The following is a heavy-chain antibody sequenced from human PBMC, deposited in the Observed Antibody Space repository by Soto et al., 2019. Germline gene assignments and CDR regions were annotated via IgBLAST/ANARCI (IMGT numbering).Heavy chain of an antibody. Sequence: TSETLSLTCTVSGGSVSSGSYYWSWIRQPPGKGLEWIGYIYYSGSTNYNPSLKSRVTISVDTSKNQFSLKLSSVTAADTAVYYCARDSGLEMATISYFDYWGQGTLVTVSS. CDR1: GGSVSSGSYY. D-gene: IGHD5-12*01. CDR3: ARDSGLEMATISYFDY. V-gene: IGHV4-61*01. J-gene: IGHJ4*02. CDR2: IYYSGST.